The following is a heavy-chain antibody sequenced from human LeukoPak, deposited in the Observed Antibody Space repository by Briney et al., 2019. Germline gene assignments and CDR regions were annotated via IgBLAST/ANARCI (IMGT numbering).Heavy chain of an antibody. CDR1: GGPISSYY. CDR2: IYTSGST. J-gene: IGHJ5*02. Sequence: MTSETLSLTCTVSGGPISSYYWSWIRQPPGKGLEWIGYIYTSGSTNYNPSLKSRVTISVDTSKNQFSLKLSSVTAADTAVYYCARTVGGYYGWFDPWGQGTLVTVSS. CDR3: ARTVGGYYGWFDP. D-gene: IGHD3-3*01. V-gene: IGHV4-4*09.